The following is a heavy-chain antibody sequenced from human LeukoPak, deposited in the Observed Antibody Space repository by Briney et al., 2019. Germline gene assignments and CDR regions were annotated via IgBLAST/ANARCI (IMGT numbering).Heavy chain of an antibody. D-gene: IGHD6-6*01. Sequence: SETLSLTCAVYGGSFSGYYWSWLRQPPGKGLEWIGEINHSGSTNYNPPLKSRVTISVDTSKNQFSLKLSSVTAADTAVYYCARGRKYSSSSKNYYYYYMDVWGKGTTVTVSS. CDR1: GGSFSGYY. V-gene: IGHV4-34*01. CDR3: ARGRKYSSSSKNYYYYYMDV. J-gene: IGHJ6*03. CDR2: INHSGST.